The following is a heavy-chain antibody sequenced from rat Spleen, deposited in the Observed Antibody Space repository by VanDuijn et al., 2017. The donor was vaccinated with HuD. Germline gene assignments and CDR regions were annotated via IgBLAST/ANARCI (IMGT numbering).Heavy chain of an antibody. J-gene: IGHJ3*01. V-gene: IGHV2-13*01. CDR3: ARSYGGYTSNWFPY. CDR1: GFSLSSYG. CDR2: IWGNGNT. D-gene: IGHD1-11*01. Sequence: QVQLKEPGPGLVQPSQTLSLTCTVSGFSLSSYGVIWVRQPPGKGLEWMGLIWGNGNTNYNSALKSRLSISRDTSKSQVFLKMNSLQTDDTVIYFCARSYGGYTSNWFPYWGQGTLVTVSS.